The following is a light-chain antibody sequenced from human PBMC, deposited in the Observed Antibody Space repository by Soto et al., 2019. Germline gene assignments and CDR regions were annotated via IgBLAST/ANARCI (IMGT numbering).Light chain of an antibody. J-gene: IGLJ3*02. V-gene: IGLV1-51*01. CDR1: SSNIGNNY. Sequence: QSVLTQPPSVSAAPGQKVTISCSGSSSNIGNNYVSWYQQLPGTAPKLLIYDNNKRPSGIPDRFSGSKSGTSATLGITGLQTGDEADYYRGTWDSSLTVGVFGGGTKVTVL. CDR3: GTWDSSLTVGV. CDR2: DNN.